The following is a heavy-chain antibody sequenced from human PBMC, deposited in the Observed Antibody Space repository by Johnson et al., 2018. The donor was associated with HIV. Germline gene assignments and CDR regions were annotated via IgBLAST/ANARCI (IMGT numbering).Heavy chain of an antibody. CDR3: ARDYLVGPTGGYI. D-gene: IGHD1-26*01. V-gene: IGHV3-30-3*01. CDR1: GFLFSRYA. CDR2: ISYDGGNN. J-gene: IGHJ3*02. Sequence: QVQLVESGGGVVQPGRSLRLSCAASGFLFSRYAMHWVRQAPGKGLAWVAVISYDGGNNYYADSVKGRFTISRDNSKNTLSLQMNSLRAEDTAVYYCARDYLVGPTGGYIWGQGTMVTVSS.